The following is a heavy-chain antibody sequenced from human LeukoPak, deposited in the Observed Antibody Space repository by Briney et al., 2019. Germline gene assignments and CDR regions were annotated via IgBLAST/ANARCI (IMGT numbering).Heavy chain of an antibody. CDR3: AGYLVGAMAAFDI. V-gene: IGHV1-69*04. CDR2: IIPILGIA. D-gene: IGHD1-26*01. Sequence: SVKVSCKASGGTFSSYAISWVRQAPGQGLEWMGRIIPILGIANYAQKFQGRVTITADQSTSTAYMELSSLRSEDTAVYYCAGYLVGAMAAFDIWGQGTMVTVSS. J-gene: IGHJ3*02. CDR1: GGTFSSYA.